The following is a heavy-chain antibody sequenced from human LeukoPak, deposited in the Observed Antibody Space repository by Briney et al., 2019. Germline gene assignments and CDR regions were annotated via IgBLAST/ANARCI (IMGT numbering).Heavy chain of an antibody. Sequence: KTSETLSLTCTVSGGSISSYYWSWIRQPSGKGLECIGRIYTSGSTNYNPSLKSRVTMSVDTSKNQFSLKLGSVTAADTAVYYCARDQTGSMGIAARGGGFDYWGQGTLVTVSS. CDR2: IYTSGST. J-gene: IGHJ4*02. D-gene: IGHD6-6*01. CDR1: GGSISSYY. V-gene: IGHV4-4*07. CDR3: ARDQTGSMGIAARGGGFDY.